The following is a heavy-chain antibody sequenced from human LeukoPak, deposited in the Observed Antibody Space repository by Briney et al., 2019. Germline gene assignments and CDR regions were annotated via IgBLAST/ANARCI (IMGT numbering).Heavy chain of an antibody. Sequence: ASVKVSCKVSGYTFTDYYMHWVQQAPGKGLEWMGLVDPEDGETIYAEKFQGRVTITADTSTDTAYMELSSLRSEDTAVYYCATVDYYDSSGLDYWGQRTLVTVSS. CDR1: GYTFTDYY. V-gene: IGHV1-69-2*01. J-gene: IGHJ4*02. D-gene: IGHD3-22*01. CDR3: ATVDYYDSSGLDY. CDR2: VDPEDGET.